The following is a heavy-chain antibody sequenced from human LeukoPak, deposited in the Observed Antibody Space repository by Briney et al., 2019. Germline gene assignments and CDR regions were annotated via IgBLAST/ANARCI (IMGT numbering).Heavy chain of an antibody. J-gene: IGHJ4*02. V-gene: IGHV3-7*01. CDR3: ARDSYRALEY. CDR1: GFTFSSHW. Sequence: PGGSLRLSCVASGFTFSSHWMNWVRQTPGKGLEWVAHINQDGSEKYYVDSVKGRFTISRDNAKDSLYLRMNSLRAEDTAVYFCARDSYRALEYWGQGTLVTVSS. CDR2: INQDGSEK. D-gene: IGHD1-14*01.